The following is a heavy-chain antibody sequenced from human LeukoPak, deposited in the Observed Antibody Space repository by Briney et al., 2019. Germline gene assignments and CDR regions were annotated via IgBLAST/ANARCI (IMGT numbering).Heavy chain of an antibody. J-gene: IGHJ4*02. D-gene: IGHD3-10*01. CDR3: ARHSHGSSDY. CDR1: GGSVSSGSYY. V-gene: IGHV4-61*01. Sequence: PSETLSLTCTVSGGSVSSGSYYWSWIRQPPGKGLEWIGYIYYSGGTNYNPSLKSRVTISVDTSKNQFSLKLSSVTAADTAVYYCARHSHGSSDYWGQGTLVTVSS. CDR2: IYYSGGT.